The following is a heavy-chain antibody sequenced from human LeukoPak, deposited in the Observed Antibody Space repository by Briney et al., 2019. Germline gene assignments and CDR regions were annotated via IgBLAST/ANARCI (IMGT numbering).Heavy chain of an antibody. Sequence: ASVKVSCKASGYTFINYDIIWLRQAIGQGLEWMGWMNPNNGNTGYAQKFQGRLTITRDTSISTAYMELSSLSSEDTAVYYCARARSGGLNWFDPWGQGTLVTVSS. D-gene: IGHD2-15*01. CDR2: MNPNNGNT. V-gene: IGHV1-8*03. J-gene: IGHJ5*02. CDR1: GYTFINYD. CDR3: ARARSGGLNWFDP.